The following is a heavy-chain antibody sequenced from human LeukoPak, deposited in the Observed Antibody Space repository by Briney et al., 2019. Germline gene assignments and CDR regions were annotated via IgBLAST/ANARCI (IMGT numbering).Heavy chain of an antibody. CDR1: GYTFTSYG. CDR2: ISAYNGNT. Sequence: GASVKVSCKASGYTFTSYGISWVRQAPGQGLEWMGWISAYNGNTNYAQKLQGRVTMTTDTSTSTAYMELRSLRSEDTAVYYCAKLPTRDNFYSSMGVWGRGTTVTVSS. V-gene: IGHV1-18*01. J-gene: IGHJ6*03. D-gene: IGHD1-26*01. CDR3: AKLPTRDNFYSSMGV.